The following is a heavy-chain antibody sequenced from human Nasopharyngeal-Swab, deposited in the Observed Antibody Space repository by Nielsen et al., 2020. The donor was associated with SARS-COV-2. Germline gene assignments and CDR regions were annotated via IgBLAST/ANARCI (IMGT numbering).Heavy chain of an antibody. CDR2: ISGDGGST. J-gene: IGHJ4*02. V-gene: IGHV3-43*02. CDR1: GFTFSSYA. D-gene: IGHD6-19*01. Sequence: GESLKISCAASGFTFSSYAMSWVRQAPGKGLEWVSLISGDGGSTYYADSVKGRFTISRDNSKNSLYLQMNSLRAEDTALYYCATTVAAPTLDYWGQGTLVTVSS. CDR3: ATTVAAPTLDY.